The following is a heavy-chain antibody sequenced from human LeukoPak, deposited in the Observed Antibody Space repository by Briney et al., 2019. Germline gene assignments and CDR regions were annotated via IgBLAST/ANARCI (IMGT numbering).Heavy chain of an antibody. V-gene: IGHV4-34*01. Sequence: SKTLSLTCAVYGGSITGYYWSWIRQPPGKGLEWVGEIHYTGATSYNPSLKSRATISIDTSKNQVSLKLSSVTAADTAVYYYQRGNILSGYCFDFWGQGALVTVSS. CDR1: GGSITGYY. D-gene: IGHD3-9*01. J-gene: IGHJ4*02. CDR2: IHYTGAT. CDR3: QRGNILSGYCFDF.